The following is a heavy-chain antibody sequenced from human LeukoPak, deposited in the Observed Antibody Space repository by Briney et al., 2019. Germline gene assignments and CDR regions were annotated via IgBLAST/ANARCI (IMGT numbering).Heavy chain of an antibody. J-gene: IGHJ4*02. CDR1: GGSISTSS. D-gene: IGHD6-19*01. CDR3: ARDMSSGWYSNFDY. V-gene: IGHV3-21*01. Sequence: ETLSLTCTVSGGSISTSSFYWGWVRQAPGKGLEWVSSISSSYSTYIYYADSLKGRFTISRDNAKNSLYLQMNSLRVEDTAVYYCARDMSSGWYSNFDYWGQGTLVTVSS. CDR2: ISSSYSTYI.